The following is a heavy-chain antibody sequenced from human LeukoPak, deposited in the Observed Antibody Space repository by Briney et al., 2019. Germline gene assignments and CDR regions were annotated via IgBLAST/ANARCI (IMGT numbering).Heavy chain of an antibody. Sequence: PGRSLRLSCAASGFTFSSYGMHWVRQAPGKGLEWVGFIRSKAYGGTTEYAASVKGRFTVSRDDSKSIAYLQMNSLKTEDTAVYYCTRDEGTVTTAYWGQGTLVTVSS. V-gene: IGHV3-49*04. D-gene: IGHD4-17*01. CDR3: TRDEGTVTTAY. CDR2: IRSKAYGGTT. J-gene: IGHJ4*02. CDR1: GFTFSSYG.